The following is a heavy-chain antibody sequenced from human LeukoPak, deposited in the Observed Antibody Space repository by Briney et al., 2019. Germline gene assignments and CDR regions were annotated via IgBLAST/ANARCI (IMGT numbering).Heavy chain of an antibody. V-gene: IGHV3-30*18. J-gene: IGHJ4*02. CDR3: AKRGSCTSTSCLSTAFDS. D-gene: IGHD2-2*01. CDR1: GFNLSSYA. CDR2: ISHDGSNK. Sequence: GGSLRLSCAASGFNLSSYAMHWVRQAPGEGLEWVAVISHDGSNKFYSDSVKGRLTISRDNSKNTLYLQMNSLRAEDTAVYYCAKRGSCTSTSCLSTAFDSWGQGTLVTVSS.